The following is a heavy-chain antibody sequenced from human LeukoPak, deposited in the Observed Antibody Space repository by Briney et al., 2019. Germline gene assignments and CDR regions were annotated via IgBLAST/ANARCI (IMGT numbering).Heavy chain of an antibody. D-gene: IGHD3-22*01. CDR1: GFTFSSYS. J-gene: IGHJ4*02. CDR3: ARRAGDYSHPYDY. Sequence: GGSLRLSCAASGFTFSSYSMNWVRQAPGKGLEWVSSISSSSSYIYYADSVKGRFTISRDNSKNTVHLQMNSLRAEDTAMYYCARRAGDYSHPYDYWGQGTLVTVSS. CDR2: ISSSSSYI. V-gene: IGHV3-21*04.